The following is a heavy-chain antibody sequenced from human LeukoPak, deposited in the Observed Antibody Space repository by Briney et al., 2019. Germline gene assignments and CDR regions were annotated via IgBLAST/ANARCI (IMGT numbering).Heavy chain of an antibody. CDR3: ARDLRLGDLSFYTEGWFDP. CDR1: SGSISSYY. V-gene: IGHV4-59*01. CDR2: IYYTGST. Sequence: SETLSLTCTVSSGSISSYYWSWIRQPPGKGLEWIGYIYYTGSTNYNPSLRSRVTMSVDTSKNQFSLKLSSVTAADTAVYSCARDLRLGDLSFYTEGWFDPWGQGTLVTVSS. J-gene: IGHJ5*02. D-gene: IGHD3-16*02.